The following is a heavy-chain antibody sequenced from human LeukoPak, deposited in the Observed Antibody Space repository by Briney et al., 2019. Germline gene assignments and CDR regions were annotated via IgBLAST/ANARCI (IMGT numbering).Heavy chain of an antibody. V-gene: IGHV3-66*01. D-gene: IGHD1-1*01. CDR3: ARAGTPPFFDY. CDR1: GFTVSSNY. Sequence: PGGSLRLSCAASGFTVSSNYMNWVRQAPGKGLEWVSVIYSGGSTYYADSVKGRFTISRDNSKNTLYLQMNSLRAEDTAVYYCARAGTPPFFDYWGQGTLVTVSS. J-gene: IGHJ4*02. CDR2: IYSGGST.